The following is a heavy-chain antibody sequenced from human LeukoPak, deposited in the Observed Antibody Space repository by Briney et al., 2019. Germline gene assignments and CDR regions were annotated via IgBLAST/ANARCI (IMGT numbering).Heavy chain of an antibody. CDR2: INWNGGST. CDR1: GLTFDDYG. CDR3: ARDTHYGSNY. V-gene: IGHV3-20*04. D-gene: IGHD3-10*01. J-gene: IGHJ4*02. Sequence: GGSLRLSCAASGLTFDDYGMSWVRQAPGKGLEWVSGINWNGGSTDYADSVKGRFTISRDSAKKSLYLQMNSLRAEDTALYYCARDTHYGSNYWGQGTLVTVSS.